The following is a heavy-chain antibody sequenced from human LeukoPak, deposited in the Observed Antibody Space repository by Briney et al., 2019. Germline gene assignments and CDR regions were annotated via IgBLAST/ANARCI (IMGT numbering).Heavy chain of an antibody. V-gene: IGHV3-9*01. CDR3: ARTRAGGRSPRDYYYYMDV. CDR1: GFTFDDYA. Sequence: PGGSLRLSCAASGFTFDDYAMHWVRQAPGKGLEWVSGISWNSGSIGYADSVKGRFTISRDNAKNSLYLQMNSLRAEDTAVYYCARTRAGGRSPRDYYYYMDVWGKGTTVTISS. D-gene: IGHD4-23*01. J-gene: IGHJ6*03. CDR2: ISWNSGSI.